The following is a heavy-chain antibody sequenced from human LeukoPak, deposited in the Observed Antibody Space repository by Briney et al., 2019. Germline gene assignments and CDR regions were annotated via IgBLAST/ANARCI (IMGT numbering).Heavy chain of an antibody. Sequence: GGSLRLSCAASGFTFSSYSMNWVRQAPGKGLEWVSAISGSGGSTYYADSVKGRFTISRDNSKNTLYLQMNSLRAEDTAVYYCAKAFSYSSSSNFDYWGQGTLVTVSS. CDR3: AKAFSYSSSSNFDY. D-gene: IGHD6-6*01. CDR2: ISGSGGST. CDR1: GFTFSSYS. V-gene: IGHV3-23*01. J-gene: IGHJ4*02.